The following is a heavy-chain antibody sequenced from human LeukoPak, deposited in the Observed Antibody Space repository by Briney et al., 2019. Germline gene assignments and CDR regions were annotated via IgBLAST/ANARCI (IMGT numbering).Heavy chain of an antibody. CDR3: ATDLLDS. Sequence: GGSHRLSCAASGFIFSNAWVSWVRQAPGKGLEWVGRFKRKGDDGAAGYAAPVKGRFTISRDDSKSTVFLQMTSLKTEATAVYYCATDLLDSWGRGTLVIVS. J-gene: IGHJ5*01. V-gene: IGHV3-15*01. CDR1: GFIFSNAW. CDR2: FKRKGDDGAA.